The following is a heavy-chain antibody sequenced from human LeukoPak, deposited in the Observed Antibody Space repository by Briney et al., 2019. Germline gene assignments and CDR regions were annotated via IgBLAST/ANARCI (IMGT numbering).Heavy chain of an antibody. D-gene: IGHD2-21*01. V-gene: IGHV3-7*05. J-gene: IGHJ4*02. CDR2: IKEDGSEK. CDR1: GLTFSRYW. Sequence: GGSLRLSCAASGLTFSRYWMSWVRQAPGKGLGWVARIKEDGSEKNYLGSVKGRFTISRDNAQNSLDLQMNSLRAEDTAVYYCVKNGISFDDWGQGTLVTVSS. CDR3: VKNGISFDD.